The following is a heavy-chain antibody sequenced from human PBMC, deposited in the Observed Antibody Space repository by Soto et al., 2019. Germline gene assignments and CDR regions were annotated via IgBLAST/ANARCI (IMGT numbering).Heavy chain of an antibody. CDR3: ARELDGIDV. J-gene: IGHJ6*02. CDR1: GFTFSDFY. CDR2: ISNSGGFT. V-gene: IGHV3-11*05. Sequence: PGGSLRLSCAASGFTFSDFYMTWIRQAPGKGLEWVSYISNSGGFTNYADSVKGRFTISRDNAKNSLYLQMNNLRADDTAVYYCARELDGIDVWGQGTTVTVSS.